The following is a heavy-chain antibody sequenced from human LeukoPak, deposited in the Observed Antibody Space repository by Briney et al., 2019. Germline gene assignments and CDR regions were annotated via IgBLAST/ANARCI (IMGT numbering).Heavy chain of an antibody. J-gene: IGHJ5*02. V-gene: IGHV4-61*02. CDR2: IYPSGST. CDR3: ARDRDYCSSDSCYNWFDP. Sequence: SETLSLTCTVSGGSISSGDYYWSWIRQPPGKGLEWIGRIYPSGSTNYNPSLKSRVTISVDTSKNQFSLQLSSVTAADTAMYYCARDRDYCSSDSCYNWFDPWGQGTLVTVSS. D-gene: IGHD2-2*01. CDR1: GGSISSGDYY.